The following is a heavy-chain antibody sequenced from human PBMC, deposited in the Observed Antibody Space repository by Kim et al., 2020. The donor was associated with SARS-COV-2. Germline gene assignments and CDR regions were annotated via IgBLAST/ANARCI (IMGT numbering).Heavy chain of an antibody. CDR1: GFTFDDYG. J-gene: IGHJ5*02. V-gene: IGHV3-20*01. CDR3: ARDGIPLMRAWFDP. Sequence: GGSLRLSCAASGFTFDDYGMSWVRQAPGKGLEWVSGINWNGGSTGYADSVKGRFTISRDNAKNSLYLQMNSLRAEDTALYHCARDGIPLMRAWFDPWGQGTLGTVSS. D-gene: IGHD5-18*01. CDR2: INWNGGST.